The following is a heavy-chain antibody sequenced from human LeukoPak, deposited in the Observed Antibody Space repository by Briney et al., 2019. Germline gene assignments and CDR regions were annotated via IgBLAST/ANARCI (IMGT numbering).Heavy chain of an antibody. V-gene: IGHV3-48*03. Sequence: GGSLRLSCAASGFTFSSYEMNWVRQAPGKGLEWVSYISTSGSTIYYADSVKGRFTISRDNAKNSLYLQMNSLRAEDTAVYYCARDTYYYDSSGYYVYYFDYWGKGTLVTVSS. D-gene: IGHD3-22*01. J-gene: IGHJ4*02. CDR1: GFTFSSYE. CDR2: ISTSGSTI. CDR3: ARDTYYYDSSGYYVYYFDY.